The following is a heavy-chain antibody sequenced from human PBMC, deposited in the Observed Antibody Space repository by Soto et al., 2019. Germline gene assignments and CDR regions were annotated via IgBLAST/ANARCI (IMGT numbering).Heavy chain of an antibody. J-gene: IGHJ4*02. CDR3: ARDARRGVIEY. V-gene: IGHV4-59*01. CDR2: IYYSGST. D-gene: IGHD3-10*01. Sequence: QVQLQESGPGLVKPSETLSLTCTVSGDSISSFYWSWIRQPPGKGLEWIGYIYYSGSTNYNPSLKSRVTMSVDTSKTQFSLKLSSVTAADTAVYYCARDARRGVIEYWGQGTLVTVSS. CDR1: GDSISSFY.